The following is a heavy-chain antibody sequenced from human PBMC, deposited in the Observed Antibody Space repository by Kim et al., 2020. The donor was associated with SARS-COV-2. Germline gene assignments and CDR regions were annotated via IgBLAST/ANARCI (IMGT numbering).Heavy chain of an antibody. J-gene: IGHJ5*02. D-gene: IGHD6-13*01. CDR1: GFTFSSYS. CDR2: ISSSSSYI. V-gene: IGHV3-21*01. CDR3: ARDFVARQQLVLNWFDP. Sequence: GGSLRLSCAASGFTFSSYSMNWVRQAPGKGLEWVSSISSSSSYIYYADSVKGRFTISRDNAKNSLYLQMNSLRAEDTAVYYCARDFVARQQLVLNWFDPWGQGTLVTVSS.